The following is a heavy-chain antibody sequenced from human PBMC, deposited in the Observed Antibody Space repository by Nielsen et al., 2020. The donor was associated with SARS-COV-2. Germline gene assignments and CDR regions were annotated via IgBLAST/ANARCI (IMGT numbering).Heavy chain of an antibody. CDR1: GFNFSDYE. CDR2: ISYDGGNK. V-gene: IGHV3-30*04. J-gene: IGHJ4*02. CDR3: VGDNN. Sequence: GESLKISCTVSGFNFSDYEMNWVRQAPGKGLDWVAIISYDGGNKQYADSVKGRFTISRDNSKNTVYLLMNRLRSDDTAVYYCVGDNNWGQGALVTVSA.